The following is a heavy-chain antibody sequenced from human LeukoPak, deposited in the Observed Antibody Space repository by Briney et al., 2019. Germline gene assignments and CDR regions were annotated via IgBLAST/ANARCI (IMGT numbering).Heavy chain of an antibody. D-gene: IGHD3-22*01. V-gene: IGHV3-74*01. Sequence: GGSLRLLYAVSGFTFRLYQAQVVPQAPGKGLVWVSHIESDGRTTTYADSVKGRFTISRDNAKNTVWLQMDSLRAEDTAVYYCASLGSRNYDSSKGGDDWGQGTLVTVSS. CDR3: ASLGSRNYDSSKGGDD. J-gene: IGHJ4*02. CDR1: GFTFRLYQ. CDR2: IESDGRTT.